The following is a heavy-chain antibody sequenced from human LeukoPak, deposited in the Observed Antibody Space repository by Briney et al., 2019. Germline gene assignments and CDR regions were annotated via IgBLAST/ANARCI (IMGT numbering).Heavy chain of an antibody. D-gene: IGHD3-10*01. CDR3: ARDTGYYFGSGNYLYYFDY. CDR2: MYTSGST. CDR1: GGSISSYY. V-gene: IGHV4-4*07. J-gene: IGHJ4*02. Sequence: SETLSLTCTVFGGSISSYYWSWIRQPAGKGLEWIGRMYTSGSTNYNPPLKSRVTMSVDTSKNRFSLKLSSVTAADTAVYYCARDTGYYFGSGNYLYYFDYWGQGTLVTVSS.